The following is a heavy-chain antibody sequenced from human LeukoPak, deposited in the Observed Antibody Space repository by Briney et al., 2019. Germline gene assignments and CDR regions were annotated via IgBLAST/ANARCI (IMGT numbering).Heavy chain of an antibody. J-gene: IGHJ3*02. CDR3: ARQRYSTRRGPDAFDI. CDR1: GGSISSYY. CDR2: IYTSGST. Sequence: SETLSLTCTVSGGSISSYYWSWIRQPPGKGLEWIGYIYTSGSTNYNPSLKSRVTISVDTSKNQFSLKLSSVTAADTAVYYCARQRYSTRRGPDAFDIWGQGTMVTVSS. D-gene: IGHD2-8*01. V-gene: IGHV4-4*09.